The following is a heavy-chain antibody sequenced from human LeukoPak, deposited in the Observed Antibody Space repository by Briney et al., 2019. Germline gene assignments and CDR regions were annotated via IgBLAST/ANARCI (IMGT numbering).Heavy chain of an antibody. CDR2: IYYTGVT. D-gene: IGHD4-23*01. Sequence: SETLSLTCTVSGGYIITSGHYWGWIRQPPGKGLEWIGSIYYTGVTSTNPFFRSRMSISVDASKNQFSLNLTSVTAADAAVYYCARERSSSGGHSWFDPWGQGTLVTVSS. CDR1: GGYIITSGHY. J-gene: IGHJ5*02. CDR3: ARERSSSGGHSWFDP. V-gene: IGHV4-39*07.